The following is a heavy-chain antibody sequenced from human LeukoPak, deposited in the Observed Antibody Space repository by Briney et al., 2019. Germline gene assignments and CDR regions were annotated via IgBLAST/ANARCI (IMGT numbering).Heavy chain of an antibody. J-gene: IGHJ6*03. Sequence: SETLSLTCAVYGGSFTGYYWSWIRQPPGKGLEWIGEINHSGSTNYNPSLKSRVTISVDTSKSQFSLKRTPVTAADTAVYYCARMGEHYYYYYMDVWGKGTTVTVSS. CDR2: INHSGST. CDR1: GGSFTGYY. CDR3: ARMGEHYYYYYMDV. V-gene: IGHV4-34*01. D-gene: IGHD3-16*01.